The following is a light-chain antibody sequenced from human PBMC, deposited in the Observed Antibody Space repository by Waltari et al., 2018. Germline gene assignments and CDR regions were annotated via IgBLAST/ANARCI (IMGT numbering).Light chain of an antibody. CDR2: AVT. CDR3: CSYALSGAVV. Sequence: QSALTQPASVSGSPGQSITISCTGTTSDVGYYNLVSWYQQHPGKAPKLMIYAVTKRPSGFSHRFSGSKAGHTASLTISGLQAEDEANYYCCSYALSGAVVFGGGTKLTVL. J-gene: IGLJ2*01. CDR1: TSDVGYYNL. V-gene: IGLV2-23*02.